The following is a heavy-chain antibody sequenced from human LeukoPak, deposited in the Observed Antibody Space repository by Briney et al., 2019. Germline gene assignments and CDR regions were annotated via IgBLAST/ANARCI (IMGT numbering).Heavy chain of an antibody. CDR2: IYSGGST. Sequence: GGSLRLSCAASGFTVSSNYMSWVRQAPGKGLGWVSVIYSGGSTYYADSVKGRFTISRDNSKNTLYLQMNSLRAEDTAVYYCARRADINYYYMDVWGKGTTVTVSS. V-gene: IGHV3-66*02. CDR1: GFTVSSNY. CDR3: ARRADINYYYMDV. J-gene: IGHJ6*03.